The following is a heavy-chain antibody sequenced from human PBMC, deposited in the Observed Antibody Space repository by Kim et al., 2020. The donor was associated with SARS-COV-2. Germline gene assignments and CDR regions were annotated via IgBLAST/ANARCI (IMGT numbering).Heavy chain of an antibody. CDR3: AEGDYYYGMDV. CDR2: IYYSGST. Sequence: SETLSLTCTVSGGSISSSSYYWGWIRQPPGKGLEWIGSIYYSGSTYYNPSLKSRVTISVDTSKNQFSLKLSSVTAADTAVYYCAEGDYYYGMDVWGQGTTVTVSS. D-gene: IGHD3-16*01. J-gene: IGHJ6*02. CDR1: GGSISSSSYY. V-gene: IGHV4-39*01.